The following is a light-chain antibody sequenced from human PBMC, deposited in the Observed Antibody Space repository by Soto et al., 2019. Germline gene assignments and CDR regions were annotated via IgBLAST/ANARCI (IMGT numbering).Light chain of an antibody. CDR3: QPDNSYHYT. Sequence: DIQMTQSPSSLSASEGDRVTIACRASENIKSWLAWYQQQPGKAPKLLIYKASSLQSGVPSRFSGSGSGTEFTLTISSLQADDGVTYYCQPDNSYHYTFG. V-gene: IGKV1-5*03. CDR2: KAS. J-gene: IGKJ2*01. CDR1: ENIKSW.